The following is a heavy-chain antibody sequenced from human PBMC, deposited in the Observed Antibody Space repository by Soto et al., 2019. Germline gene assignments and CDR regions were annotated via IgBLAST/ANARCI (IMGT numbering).Heavy chain of an antibody. CDR3: AKASGESYPESRVFDQ. J-gene: IGHJ4*02. Sequence: HPGGSLRLSCAVSGLTFSRYAMSWVRQAPGKGLEWVSAIINTGGDTLYADSVKARFTISRDNFKNTLYLQMNSLRAEDAAIYYCAKASGESYPESRVFDQWGQGTRVTVSS. CDR1: GLTFSRYA. V-gene: IGHV3-23*01. D-gene: IGHD1-26*01. CDR2: IINTGGDT.